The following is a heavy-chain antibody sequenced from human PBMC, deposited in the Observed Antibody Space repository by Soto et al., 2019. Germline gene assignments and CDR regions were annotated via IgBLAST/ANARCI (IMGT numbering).Heavy chain of an antibody. D-gene: IGHD3-10*01. CDR2: ISYDGSEK. V-gene: IGHV3-30-3*01. J-gene: IGHJ5*02. Sequence: QVQLVESGGGVVQPGRSLRLSCAASGFTFSRYAMHWARQAPGKGLEWVTVISYDGSEKYYVDSVKGRSTSSRDNSRNEVYLQMNSLRVEDTAVYYCARGYYYGGLDPWGQGTLVTVSA. CDR1: GFTFSRYA. CDR3: ARGYYYGGLDP.